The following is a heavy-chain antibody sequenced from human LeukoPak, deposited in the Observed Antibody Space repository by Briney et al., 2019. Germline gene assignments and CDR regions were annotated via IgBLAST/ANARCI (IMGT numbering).Heavy chain of an antibody. CDR2: INPNSGGT. CDR1: GYTFTGYY. CDR3: ARDADVGYYDSSGQGPFDY. D-gene: IGHD3-22*01. V-gene: IGHV1-2*02. Sequence: GASVKLSCKASGYTFTGYYMHWVRQAPGQGLEWMGWINPNSGGTNYAQKFQGRVTMTRDTSISTAYMELSRLRSDDTAVYYCARDADVGYYDSSGQGPFDYWGQGTLVTVSS. J-gene: IGHJ4*02.